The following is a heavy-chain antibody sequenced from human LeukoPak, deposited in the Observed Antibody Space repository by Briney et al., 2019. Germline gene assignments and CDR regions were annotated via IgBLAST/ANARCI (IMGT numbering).Heavy chain of an antibody. Sequence: XXRHAPXXXXVWVSAISGSRDTPYYAHSVNGRFTISRDNSKNTLYLQVNSLRAEDTAVYYCAKGGPGFNWFDPWGQGTLVTVSS. CDR3: AKGGPGFNWFDP. V-gene: IGHV3-23*01. CDR2: ISGSRDTP. J-gene: IGHJ5*02.